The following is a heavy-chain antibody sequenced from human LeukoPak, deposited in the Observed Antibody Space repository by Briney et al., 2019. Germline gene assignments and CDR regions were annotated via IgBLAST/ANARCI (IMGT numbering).Heavy chain of an antibody. CDR3: ARTGTGVFPYYYYYYMDV. CDR2: IYYSGST. J-gene: IGHJ6*03. D-gene: IGHD1-14*01. CDR1: GGSISSYY. Sequence: SETLSLTCTVSGGSISSYYWSWIRQPPGKGLEWIGYIYYSGSTNYNPSLKSRVTISVDTSKNQFSLKLSSVTAADTAVYYCARTGTGVFPYYYYYYMDVWGKGTTVTVSS. V-gene: IGHV4-59*01.